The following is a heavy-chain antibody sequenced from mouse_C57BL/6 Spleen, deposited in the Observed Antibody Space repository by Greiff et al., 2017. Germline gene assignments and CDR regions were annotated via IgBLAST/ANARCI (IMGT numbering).Heavy chain of an antibody. J-gene: IGHJ1*03. CDR3: ARQDYSLGYFDV. D-gene: IGHD2-12*01. Sequence: QVQLQQPGAELVMPGASVKLSCKASGYTFTSYWMHWVKQRPGQGLEWIGEIDPSDSYTNYNQKFKGKSTLTVEKSSSTVYLELSRLTSDDSAVYYCARQDYSLGYFDVWGTGTTVTVSS. V-gene: IGHV1-69*01. CDR2: IDPSDSYT. CDR1: GYTFTSYW.